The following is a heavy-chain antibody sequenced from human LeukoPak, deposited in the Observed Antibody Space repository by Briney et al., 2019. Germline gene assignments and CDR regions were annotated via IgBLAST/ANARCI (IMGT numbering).Heavy chain of an antibody. J-gene: IGHJ4*02. Sequence: GGSLRLSCAASGFTFSSYAMSRARQAPGKGLEGDSAISGSGGSTYYAYSVKGRFTISRDNSNNTLYLQMNSLRAEDTAVYYCAKSPYGSSGSFNFDYWGQGTLVTVSS. CDR3: AKSPYGSSGSFNFDY. V-gene: IGHV3-23*01. CDR1: GFTFSSYA. CDR2: ISGSGGST. D-gene: IGHD3-22*01.